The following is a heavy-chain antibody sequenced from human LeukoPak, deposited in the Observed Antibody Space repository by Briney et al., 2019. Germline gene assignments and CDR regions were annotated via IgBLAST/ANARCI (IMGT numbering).Heavy chain of an antibody. CDR3: ARDRGYSGYGPFDY. CDR1: GYTFTGYY. J-gene: IGHJ4*02. Sequence: GASVKVSCKASGYTFTGYYMHWVRQAPGQGLEWMGWINPNSGGTNYAQKFQGRVTMTRDTSISTAYMELSRLRSDDTAVYYCARDRGYSGYGPFDYWGQGTLVTVSS. CDR2: INPNSGGT. V-gene: IGHV1-2*02. D-gene: IGHD5-12*01.